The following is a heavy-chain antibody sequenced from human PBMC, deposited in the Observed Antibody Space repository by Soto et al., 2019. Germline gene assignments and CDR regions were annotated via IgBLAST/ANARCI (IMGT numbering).Heavy chain of an antibody. CDR3: ARDSPGGPFPYSGYPSKVDTVMVNWGY. V-gene: IGHV3-30-3*01. Sequence: QVQLVESGGGVVQPGRSLRLSCAASGFTFSSYAMHWVRQAPGKGLEWVAVISYDGSNKYYADSVKGRFTISRDNSKNTLYLQMNSLRAEDTAVYYCARDSPGGPFPYSGYPSKVDTVMVNWGYWRQGPLVTVSS. CDR2: ISYDGSNK. CDR1: GFTFSSYA. J-gene: IGHJ4*02. D-gene: IGHD5-18*01.